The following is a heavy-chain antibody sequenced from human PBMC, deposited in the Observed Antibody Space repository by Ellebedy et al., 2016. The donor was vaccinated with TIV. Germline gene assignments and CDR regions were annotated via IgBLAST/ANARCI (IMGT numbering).Heavy chain of an antibody. J-gene: IGHJ4*02. CDR1: RFMFNTYN. V-gene: IGHV3-33*01. CDR3: ASLGVRYCSGGSCYEASDY. D-gene: IGHD2-15*01. Sequence: GESLKISCAASRFMFNTYNMHWVRQAPGKGLEWVAVIWHDGSTKYYVDSVKGRFTISRDNSNNTLYLQMNSLRAEDTAVYYCASLGVRYCSGGSCYEASDYWGQGTLVTVSS. CDR2: IWHDGSTK.